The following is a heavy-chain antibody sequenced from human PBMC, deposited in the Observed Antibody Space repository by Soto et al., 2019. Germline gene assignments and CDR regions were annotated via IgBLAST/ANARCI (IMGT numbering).Heavy chain of an antibody. CDR2: INYNSRAT. V-gene: IGHV3-23*01. CDR1: GFSFNSYA. Sequence: EVQLLESGGGLVQPGGSLRLSCETSGFSFNSYAMTWVRQAPGMGLEWVAVINYNSRATFHAQSVKGRFTISRDNSRNTVFLQMDSLRAEDTAVYYCVKQRGSGKTCYYGLDVWGLGTRVIVSS. D-gene: IGHD3-10*01. J-gene: IGHJ6*02. CDR3: VKQRGSGKTCYYGLDV.